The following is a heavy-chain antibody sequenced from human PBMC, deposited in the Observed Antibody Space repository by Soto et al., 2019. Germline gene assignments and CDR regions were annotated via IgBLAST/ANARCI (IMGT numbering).Heavy chain of an antibody. J-gene: IGHJ4*02. CDR3: ARRKERSGPHYFDY. CDR2: MIPNNGNT. V-gene: IGHV1-8*01. CDR1: GYTFIMFD. D-gene: IGHD6-25*01. Sequence: QGQLVQSGAEVKKAGASVKVSCKASGYTFIMFDIHWVRQATGQGLEWMGWMIPNNGNTGYAQKFQGRVTMTRNTSISTAYMELSGLRSDDTAVYYCARRKERSGPHYFDYWGQGSPVTVSS.